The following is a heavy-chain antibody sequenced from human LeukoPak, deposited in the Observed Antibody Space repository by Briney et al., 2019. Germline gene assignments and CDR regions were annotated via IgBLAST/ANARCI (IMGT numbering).Heavy chain of an antibody. Sequence: GASVKVSCKASGYTFTSYGISWARQAPGQGLEWMGWISAYNGNTNYAQKLQGRVTMTTDTSTSTAYMELRSLRSDDTAVYYCARVGYCTNGXCYXXFDIXGQGTMVTVSS. CDR2: ISAYNGNT. CDR1: GYTFTSYG. V-gene: IGHV1-18*01. CDR3: ARVGYCTNGXCYXXFDI. J-gene: IGHJ3*02. D-gene: IGHD2-8*01.